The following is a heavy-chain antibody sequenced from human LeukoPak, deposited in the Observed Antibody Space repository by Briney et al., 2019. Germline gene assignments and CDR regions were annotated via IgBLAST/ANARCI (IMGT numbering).Heavy chain of an antibody. CDR2: ISSSGSTI. Sequence: GGSLRLSCVASEFTLRSYVMNWVRQAPGKGLEWVSYISSSGSTIYYADSVKGRFTISRDNAKNSLYLQMNSLRAEDTAVYYCGRGHWGLDYWGQGALVTVSS. D-gene: IGHD7-27*01. CDR1: EFTLRSYV. V-gene: IGHV3-48*04. J-gene: IGHJ4*02. CDR3: GRGHWGLDY.